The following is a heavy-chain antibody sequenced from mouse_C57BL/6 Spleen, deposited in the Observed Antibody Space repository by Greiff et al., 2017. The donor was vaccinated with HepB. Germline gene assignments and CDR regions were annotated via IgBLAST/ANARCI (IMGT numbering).Heavy chain of an antibody. D-gene: IGHD1-1*02. CDR3: TSQVVEDY. CDR1: GYTFTDYE. Sequence: VQLQQSGAELVRPGASVTLSCKASGYTFTDYEMHWVKQTPVHGLEWIGAIDPETGGTAYNQKFKGKAILTADKSSSTAYMELRSLTAEDSAVYYCTSQVVEDYWGQGTSVTVSS. J-gene: IGHJ4*01. V-gene: IGHV1-15*01. CDR2: IDPETGGT.